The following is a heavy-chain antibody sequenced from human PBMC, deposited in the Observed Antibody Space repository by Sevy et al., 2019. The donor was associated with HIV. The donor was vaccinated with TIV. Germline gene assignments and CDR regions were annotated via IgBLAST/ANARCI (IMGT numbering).Heavy chain of an antibody. V-gene: IGHV3-48*01. CDR3: ARGLAALPGYYYGMDV. J-gene: IGHJ6*02. D-gene: IGHD6-6*01. CDR1: GFTFSSYS. CDR2: ISDSSTTI. Sequence: GSLRLSCAASGFTFSSYSMNWVRQAPGKGLEWVSYISDSSTTIYYADSVKGRFTISRDNAKNSLYLQMNSLRAEDTAAYYCARGLAALPGYYYGMDVWGQGTTVTVSS.